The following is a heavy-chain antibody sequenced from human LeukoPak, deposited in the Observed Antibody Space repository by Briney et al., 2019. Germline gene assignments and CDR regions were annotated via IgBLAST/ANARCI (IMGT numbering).Heavy chain of an antibody. CDR2: IYTSGST. J-gene: IGHJ6*02. Sequence: SETLSLTCTVSGGSISSYYWSWTRQPPGKGLEWIGHIYTSGSTNYNPSLKTRVTISVDTSKNQFSLKLSSVAAADTAVFYCARDRVYYGMDVWGQGTTVTVSS. CDR1: GGSISSYY. V-gene: IGHV4-59*01. CDR3: ARDRVYYGMDV.